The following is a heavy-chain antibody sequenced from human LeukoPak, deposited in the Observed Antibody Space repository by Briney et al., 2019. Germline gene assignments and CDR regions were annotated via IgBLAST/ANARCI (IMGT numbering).Heavy chain of an antibody. D-gene: IGHD3-10*02. CDR1: GFPFNTYE. CDR2: ISSSGRTT. CDR3: ARDRHPYVS. J-gene: IGHJ5*02. V-gene: IGHV3-48*03. Sequence: GGSLRLSCAASGFPFNTYEMNWVRQAPGKGLEWVSYISSSGRTTDYADSVKGRFTISRDNAKNSLFLQMNSLRAEDTAVYYCARDRHPYVSWGQGTLVTVSS.